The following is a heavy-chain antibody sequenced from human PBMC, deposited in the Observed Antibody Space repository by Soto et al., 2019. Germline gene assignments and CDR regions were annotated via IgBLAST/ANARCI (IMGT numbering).Heavy chain of an antibody. D-gene: IGHD6-13*01. CDR3: ARDRLTATTGIAAAPFDP. V-gene: IGHV4-31*03. CDR1: GGSISSGGYY. J-gene: IGHJ5*02. CDR2: IYYSGST. Sequence: SETLSLTCTVSGGSISSGGYYWSWIRQHPGKGLEWIGYIYYSGSTYYNPSLKSRVTISVDTSKNQFSLKLSSVTAADTAVYYCARDRLTATTGIAAAPFDPWGQGTLVTVSS.